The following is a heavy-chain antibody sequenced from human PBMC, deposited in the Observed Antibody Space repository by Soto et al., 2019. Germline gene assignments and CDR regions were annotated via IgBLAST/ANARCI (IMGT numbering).Heavy chain of an antibody. CDR1: GGSISNSSYY. V-gene: IGHV4-39*01. J-gene: IGHJ5*02. Sequence: SETLSLTCTVSGGSISNSSYYWGWIRQPPGKGLEWIGNIYYSGSTYYNPSLQSRVTISVDTSKNQFSLNLSSVTAADTAVYYCVSISPATTRHYYGSGGVDPWGQGTLVTVSS. CDR3: VSISPATTRHYYGSGGVDP. D-gene: IGHD3-10*01. CDR2: IYYSGST.